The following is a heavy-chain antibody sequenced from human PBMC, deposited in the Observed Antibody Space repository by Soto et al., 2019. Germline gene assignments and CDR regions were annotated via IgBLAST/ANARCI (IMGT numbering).Heavy chain of an antibody. Sequence: GGSLRLSCAASGFTFSSYSMNWVRQAPGKGLEWVSSISSSSYIYYADSVKGRFTISRDNAKNSLYLQMNSLRAEDTAVYYCARLPVATVDRGYWGQGTLVTVSS. J-gene: IGHJ4*02. CDR2: ISSSSYI. CDR3: ARLPVATVDRGY. CDR1: GFTFSSYS. V-gene: IGHV3-21*01. D-gene: IGHD5-12*01.